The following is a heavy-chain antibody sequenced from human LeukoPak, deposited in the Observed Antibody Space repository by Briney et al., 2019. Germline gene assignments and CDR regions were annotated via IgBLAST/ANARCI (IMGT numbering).Heavy chain of an antibody. D-gene: IGHD3-16*01. CDR3: ARDLTSYDYVWDY. V-gene: IGHV3-66*01. J-gene: IGHJ4*02. Sequence: GGSLRLSCAASGFTFSSYAMSWVRQAPGKGLEWVSPIYSDGSTYYAGSVKGRFTISRDTSKNTLYLQMNNLRAEDTAVYYCARDLTSYDYVWDYWGQGTLVTVSS. CDR2: IYSDGST. CDR1: GFTFSSYA.